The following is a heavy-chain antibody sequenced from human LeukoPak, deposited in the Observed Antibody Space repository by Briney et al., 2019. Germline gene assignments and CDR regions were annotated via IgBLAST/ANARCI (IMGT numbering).Heavy chain of an antibody. V-gene: IGHV4-59*08. Sequence: SETLSLTCTVSGVSISSDYWSWIRLPPGKGLEWIGNIYYSGSSNYNPSLKSRVTMSVDTSKNQFSLKLTSVTAADTAVYYCARRLRQNLFDPWGQGTLVTVSS. J-gene: IGHJ5*02. CDR2: IYYSGSS. D-gene: IGHD4-17*01. CDR1: GVSISSDY. CDR3: ARRLRQNLFDP.